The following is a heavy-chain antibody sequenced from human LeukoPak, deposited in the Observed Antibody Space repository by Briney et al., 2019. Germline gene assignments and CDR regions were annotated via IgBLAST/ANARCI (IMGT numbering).Heavy chain of an antibody. D-gene: IGHD6-13*01. J-gene: IGHJ4*02. CDR1: GGSISSYY. Sequence: SETLPLTCTVSGGSISSYYWSWIRQPPGKGLEWIGYIYYSGSTNYNPSLKSRVTISVDTSKNQFSLKLSSVTAADTAVYYCARVRSSLNFDYWGQGTLVTVSS. CDR3: ARVRSSLNFDY. V-gene: IGHV4-59*01. CDR2: IYYSGST.